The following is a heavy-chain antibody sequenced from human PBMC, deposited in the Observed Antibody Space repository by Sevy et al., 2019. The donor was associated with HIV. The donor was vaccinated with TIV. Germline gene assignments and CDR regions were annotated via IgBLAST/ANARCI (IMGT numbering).Heavy chain of an antibody. J-gene: IGHJ4*01. CDR2: ISGSDST. Sequence: GGSLRLSCTASGFTFRTYAMSWVRQAPGKGLDWVSGKGLEWVSAISGSDSTYYADSVKGRFTISRDNSKNTLYLQMSSLGAEDTAVYYCAKAAGTVHNTPTPELNWGHGTQVTVSS. CDR3: AKAAGTVHNTPTPELN. D-gene: IGHD1-1*01. V-gene: IGHV3-23*01. CDR1: GFTFRTYA.